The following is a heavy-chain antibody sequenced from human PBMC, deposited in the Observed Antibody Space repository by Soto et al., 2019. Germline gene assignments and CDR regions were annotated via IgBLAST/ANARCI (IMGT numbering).Heavy chain of an antibody. J-gene: IGHJ4*02. CDR1: GFTFSTYA. Sequence: XGSRRLACAASGFTFSTYAMSWVRQAPGKGLEWVSAISGSGGSTYYTDSVKGRFTISRDNSKNTLYLQMNSLRAEDTAVYYCAVRKTGSFFDYWGQGTLVTVSS. V-gene: IGHV3-23*01. CDR3: AVRKTGSFFDY. D-gene: IGHD1-26*01. CDR2: ISGSGGST.